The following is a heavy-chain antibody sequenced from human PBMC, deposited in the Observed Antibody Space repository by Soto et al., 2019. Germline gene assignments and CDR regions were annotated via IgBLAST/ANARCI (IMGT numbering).Heavy chain of an antibody. Sequence: GVSLRLSCAVSGFTFDDNAMHWVRQAPEKGLEWVSGINWKSDIGYADSVKGSFTISRDNAENSLYLQMNSLRAEDTALYYCAISQDRGGRTTFIYWGQGTQVTVSS. CDR1: GFTFDDNA. D-gene: IGHD3-16*01. CDR3: AISQDRGGRTTFIY. J-gene: IGHJ4*02. V-gene: IGHV3-9*01. CDR2: INWKSDI.